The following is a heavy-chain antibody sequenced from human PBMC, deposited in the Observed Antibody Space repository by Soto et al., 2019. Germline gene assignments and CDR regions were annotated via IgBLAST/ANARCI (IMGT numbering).Heavy chain of an antibody. J-gene: IGHJ4*02. D-gene: IGHD5-12*01. Sequence: GSLILSCSASGFAFSCCGMRWVRQAPGKGLELVAIIWHDGSKEYYADSVKGRFTISRDNSRNKMHLQMNSLRAEDTAVYYCARDGYSGQDTHSIDYWIQGTPVTVSS. CDR2: IWHDGSKE. V-gene: IGHV3-33*01. CDR3: ARDGYSGQDTHSIDY. CDR1: GFAFSCCG.